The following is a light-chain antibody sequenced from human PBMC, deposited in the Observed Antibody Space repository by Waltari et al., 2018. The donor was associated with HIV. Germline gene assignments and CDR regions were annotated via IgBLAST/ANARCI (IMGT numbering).Light chain of an antibody. CDR1: SSNIGSNY. CDR2: RNN. CDR3: QTYDSSLSGSVV. J-gene: IGLJ2*01. Sequence: QSVLTQPPSASGTPGPRVTMSCSGSSSNIGSNYVYWYRQLPGTAPKLLIYRNNQRPSGVPDRFSGSKSGTSASLAITGLQAEDEADYYCQTYDSSLSGSVVFGGGTKLTVL. V-gene: IGLV1-47*01.